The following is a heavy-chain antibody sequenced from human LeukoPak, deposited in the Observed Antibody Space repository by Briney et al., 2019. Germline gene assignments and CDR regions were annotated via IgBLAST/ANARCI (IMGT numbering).Heavy chain of an antibody. Sequence: PSQTLSLTCTVSGGSISSGDYHWNWIRQPPGKGLEWIGFIHDSGGTLYNPSLKSRIIISRDVSRNHFSLRLSSVTAADTAVYYCVRDRGEFSYSHDYWGQGTLVTVSS. CDR2: IHDSGGT. CDR1: GGSISSGDYH. J-gene: IGHJ4*02. V-gene: IGHV4-30-4*01. CDR3: VRDRGEFSYSHDY. D-gene: IGHD1-26*01.